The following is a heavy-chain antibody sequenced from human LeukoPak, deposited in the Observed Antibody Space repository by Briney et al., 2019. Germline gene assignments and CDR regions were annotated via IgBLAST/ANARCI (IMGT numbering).Heavy chain of an antibody. D-gene: IGHD2-15*01. CDR2: IDWDDDK. CDR3: ARITCSGGSGPTINWYLDL. CDR1: GFSLSTSGMC. J-gene: IGHJ2*01. V-gene: IGHV2-70*11. Sequence: ESGPTLVNPTQTLTLTCTFSGFSLSTSGMCVSWIRQPPGKALEWLARIDWDDDKYYSTSLKTRLTISKDTSKNQVVLTMTNMDPVDTATYYCARITCSGGSGPTINWYLDLWGRGTLVTVSS.